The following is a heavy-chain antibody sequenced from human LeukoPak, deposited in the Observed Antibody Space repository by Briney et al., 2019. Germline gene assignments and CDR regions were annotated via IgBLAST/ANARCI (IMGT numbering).Heavy chain of an antibody. CDR2: IYPGDSDT. V-gene: IGHV5-51*01. CDR1: GYSFTSYW. J-gene: IGHJ4*02. D-gene: IGHD2-15*01. Sequence: GESLKISCKGSGYSFTSYWIGWVRQMPGKGLEWMGIIYPGDSDTRYSPSFQGQVTISADKSISTAYLLWSSLKASDTAIYYCARLLGCCSGGNCYLDYWGQGTLVTVSS. CDR3: ARLLGCCSGGNCYLDY.